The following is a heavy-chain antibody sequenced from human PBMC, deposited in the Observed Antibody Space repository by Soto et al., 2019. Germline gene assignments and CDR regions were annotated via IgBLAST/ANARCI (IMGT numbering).Heavy chain of an antibody. V-gene: IGHV4-59*08. CDR1: GGSISSYY. J-gene: IGHJ5*02. D-gene: IGHD3-3*01. CDR2: IYYSGST. Sequence: QVQLQESGPGLVKPSETLSLTCTVSGGSISSYYWSWIRQPPGKGLEWIGYIYYSGSTNYNPSLKSRVTISVDTSKNQFSLKLSSVTAADTAVYYCARLNRDFWSAPSSIWFDPWGQGTLVTVSS. CDR3: ARLNRDFWSAPSSIWFDP.